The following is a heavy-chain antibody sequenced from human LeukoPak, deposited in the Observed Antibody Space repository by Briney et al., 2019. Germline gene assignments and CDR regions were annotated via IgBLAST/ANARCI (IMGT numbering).Heavy chain of an antibody. D-gene: IGHD3-3*01. V-gene: IGHV4-31*03. Sequence: PSETLSLTCTVSSGSIIRGGYYWSWSRQHPGKDQEWIGYIYYSGSTYYNPSLKSRVTISVDTSKNQFSLKLSSVTAADTAVYYCARGSDRYYDFWSGYPYYYGMDVWGQGTTVTVSS. CDR2: IYYSGST. CDR3: ARGSDRYYDFWSGYPYYYGMDV. CDR1: SGSIIRGGYY. J-gene: IGHJ6*02.